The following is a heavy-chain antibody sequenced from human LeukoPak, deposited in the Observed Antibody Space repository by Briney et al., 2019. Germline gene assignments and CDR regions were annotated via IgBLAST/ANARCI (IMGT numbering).Heavy chain of an antibody. V-gene: IGHV3-23*01. Sequence: GGSLRLSCAASGFTFSSYAMSWVRQAPGKGLEGVSVITNSGGTTYYADSVKGRFTISRDNYKNTLYLQRNSLIAEDTAVYYCAKDPPHVSWLFDYWGQGTLVTVSS. CDR3: AKDPPHVSWLFDY. J-gene: IGHJ4*02. CDR1: GFTFSSYA. CDR2: ITNSGGTT. D-gene: IGHD3-16*01.